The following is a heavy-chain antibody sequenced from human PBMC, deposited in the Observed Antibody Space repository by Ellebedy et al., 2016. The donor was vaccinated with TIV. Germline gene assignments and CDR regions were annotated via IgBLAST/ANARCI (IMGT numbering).Heavy chain of an antibody. D-gene: IGHD2-2*01. CDR3: ARDHCTTTTCQLYFDH. V-gene: IGHV3-48*02. J-gene: IGHJ2*01. CDR1: GFAFNTYH. CDR2: INADTVTI. Sequence: GESLKISXAASGFAFNTYHMNWFRQTPGKRLEWISYINADTVTIYYADSVRGRFTTSRDNTNNLLFLQAHSLRDDDTTVYYCARDHCTTTTCQLYFDHWGRGTLVTVSS.